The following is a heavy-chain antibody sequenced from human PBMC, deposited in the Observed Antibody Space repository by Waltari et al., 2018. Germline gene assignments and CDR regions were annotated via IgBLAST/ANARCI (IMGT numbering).Heavy chain of an antibody. CDR2: INHSGST. CDR3: ARGLWDYYDSSGYRYYFDY. CDR1: GGSFSGYY. D-gene: IGHD3-22*01. V-gene: IGHV4-34*01. J-gene: IGHJ4*02. Sequence: QVQLQQWGAGLLKPSETLSLTCAAYGGSFSGYYWTWIRQPPGKGLEWIGEINHSGSTNYNPSLKSRVTISVDTSKNQFSLKLSSVTAADTAVYYCARGLWDYYDSSGYRYYFDYWGQGTLVTVSS.